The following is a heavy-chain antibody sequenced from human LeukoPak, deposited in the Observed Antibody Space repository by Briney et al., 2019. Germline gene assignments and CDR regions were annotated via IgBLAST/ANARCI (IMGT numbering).Heavy chain of an antibody. CDR3: ARGSDILTGYYPLDY. V-gene: IGHV4-59*01. D-gene: IGHD3-9*01. J-gene: IGHJ4*02. CDR1: GGSISSYY. CDR2: IYYSGNT. Sequence: SETLSLTFTVAGGSISSYYWSWIRQPPGKGLEWIGYIYYSGNTNYNPSLKSRVTISVDTSKNQFTLNLSSVTAADTAVYFCARGSDILTGYYPLDYWGQGTLVTVSS.